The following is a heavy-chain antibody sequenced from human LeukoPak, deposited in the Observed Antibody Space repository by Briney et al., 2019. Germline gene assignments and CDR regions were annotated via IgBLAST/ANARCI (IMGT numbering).Heavy chain of an antibody. V-gene: IGHV4-4*07. D-gene: IGHD3-9*01. J-gene: IGHJ4*02. CDR1: GGSISSYY. CDR3: ARGLPDILTGYLNYFDY. CDR2: IYTSGST. Sequence: SETLSLTCTVSGGSISSYYWSWIRQAAGKGLEWIGHIYTSGSTNYNPSLRSRVTMSVDMSKNQFSLKLRSVTAADTAVYYCARGLPDILTGYLNYFDYWGQGTLVTVSS.